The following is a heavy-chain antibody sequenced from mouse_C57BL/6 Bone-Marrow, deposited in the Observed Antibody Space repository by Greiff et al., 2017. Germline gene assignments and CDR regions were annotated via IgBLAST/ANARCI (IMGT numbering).Heavy chain of an antibody. CDR1: GYTFTSYW. D-gene: IGHD1-1*01. CDR3: ARERITTVVATPFDD. J-gene: IGHJ2*01. Sequence: QVQLQQPGAELVMPGASVKLSCKASGYTFTSYWMHWVKQRPGQGLEWIGEIDPSDSYTNYNQKFKGKSTLTVDKSSSTAYMQLSSLTSEDSAVYYCARERITTVVATPFDDWGQGTTLTVSS. V-gene: IGHV1-69*01. CDR2: IDPSDSYT.